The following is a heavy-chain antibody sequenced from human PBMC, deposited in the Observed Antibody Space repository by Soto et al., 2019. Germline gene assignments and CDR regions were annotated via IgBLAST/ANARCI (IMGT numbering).Heavy chain of an antibody. CDR1: GFSLSTSGVG. CDR2: IYWDDDK. J-gene: IGHJ5*02. V-gene: IGHV2-5*02. Sequence: QITLKESGPTLVKPTQTLTLTCTFSGFSLSTSGVGVGWIRQPPGKALEWLALIYWDDDKRYSPSLKSRLTITKDTSNNQVVLTMTNMDPVDTATYYWAHGHTPVLRFLEWLRGFDPWGQGTLVTVSS. D-gene: IGHD3-3*01. CDR3: AHGHTPVLRFLEWLRGFDP.